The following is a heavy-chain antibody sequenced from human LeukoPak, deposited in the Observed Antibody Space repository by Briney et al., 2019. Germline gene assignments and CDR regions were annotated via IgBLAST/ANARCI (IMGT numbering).Heavy chain of an antibody. D-gene: IGHD6-19*01. J-gene: IGHJ4*02. CDR2: IYSDGST. CDR1: GDSISGYY. Sequence: SETLSLTCTVSGDSISGYYWTWIRQPADKGLEWIGRIYSDGSTGYNPSLKSRITMSLDTSKNQFSLKLNSMAAADTAVYYCARDSSGWTSLDHWGQGTLVTVSS. V-gene: IGHV4-4*07. CDR3: ARDSSGWTSLDH.